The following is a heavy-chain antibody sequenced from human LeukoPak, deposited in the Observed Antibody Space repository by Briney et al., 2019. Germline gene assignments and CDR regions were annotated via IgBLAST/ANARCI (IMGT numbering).Heavy chain of an antibody. D-gene: IGHD3-10*01. V-gene: IGHV4-59*08. J-gene: IGHJ6*02. Sequence: SETLSLTCTVSGGSISSYSWSWIRQPPGKGLEWIGYMYSRGSTNYNPSLKSRVSISVDTSKNQFSLKLTSVTAADTAVYYCARRSYGSGVDVWGQGTTVTVSS. CDR3: ARRSYGSGVDV. CDR2: MYSRGST. CDR1: GGSISSYS.